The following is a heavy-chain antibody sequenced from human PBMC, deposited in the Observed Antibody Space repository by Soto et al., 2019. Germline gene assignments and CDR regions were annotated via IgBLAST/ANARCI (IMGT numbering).Heavy chain of an antibody. CDR3: ARAGDSSGPVAGGY. D-gene: IGHD6-19*01. J-gene: IGHJ4*02. Sequence: LSRTCARSGCSIGSGASSWSSIRQPPGKGLEWIGYIYHSGSTYYNPSLKSRVTISVDRSKNQFSLKLSSVTAADTAVYYCARAGDSSGPVAGGYWGQGTLVTVS. CDR1: GCSIGSGASS. CDR2: IYHSGST. V-gene: IGHV4-30-2*01.